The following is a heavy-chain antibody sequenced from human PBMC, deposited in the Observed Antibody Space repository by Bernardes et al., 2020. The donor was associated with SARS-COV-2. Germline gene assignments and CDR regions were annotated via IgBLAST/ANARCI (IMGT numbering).Heavy chain of an antibody. J-gene: IGHJ4*02. D-gene: IGHD3-3*01. CDR1: GFTLISTT. CDR3: AKMGLAPGSTIGGEWLRFDY. CDR2: ITGSGNNT. Sequence: GGSLRLSCAASGFTLISTTMSWVRQAPGRGLEWVSSITGSGNNTYSADSVKGRFTISRDISKNTLYLQMGSLRPEDTAVYYCAKMGLAPGSTIGGEWLRFDYWGQVAQVTVSS. V-gene: IGHV3-23*05.